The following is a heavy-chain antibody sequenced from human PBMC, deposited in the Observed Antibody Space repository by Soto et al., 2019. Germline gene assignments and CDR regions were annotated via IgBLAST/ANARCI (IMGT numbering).Heavy chain of an antibody. CDR1: GYTFTSYG. D-gene: IGHD6-6*01. J-gene: IGHJ4*02. CDR2: ISAHNGNT. CDR3: ARGRDGDY. V-gene: IGHV1-18*01. Sequence: QVHLVQSGAEVKKPGASVKVSCKASGYTFTSYGITWVRQAPGQGLEWMGWISAHNGNTDYAQKLQVRVIVTRDTSTTTAYMELRSLISDDTAVYYCARGRDGDYWGQGALVTVSS.